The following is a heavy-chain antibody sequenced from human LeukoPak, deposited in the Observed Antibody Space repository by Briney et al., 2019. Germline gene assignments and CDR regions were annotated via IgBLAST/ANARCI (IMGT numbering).Heavy chain of an antibody. CDR3: ARPYCSGNSCHDYFDY. D-gene: IGHD2-15*01. V-gene: IGHV1-2*02. J-gene: IGHJ4*02. Sequence: ASVKVSCKASGYTFTGYYIHWVRQSPGQGLEWMGWINPYTGGTNYAQKFQARVTMTRDTSISTAYVELSRLTSDDTAVYYCARPYCSGNSCHDYFDYWGQGTLVTVSS. CDR1: GYTFTGYY. CDR2: INPYTGGT.